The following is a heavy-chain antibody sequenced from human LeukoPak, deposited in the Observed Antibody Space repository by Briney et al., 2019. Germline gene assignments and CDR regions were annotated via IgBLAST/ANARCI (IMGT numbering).Heavy chain of an antibody. V-gene: IGHV3-30*18. J-gene: IGHJ4*02. Sequence: GRSLRLSYAASAYIFRLQGTLGARQAPGKGLEWVAVISSDGDNKYSADSVKGRFTISRDNSKNTLYLQMNSLRAEDTAVYYCANGQKYCYCSFQYSTDYWGQGTPVTVSS. D-gene: IGHD2-15*01. CDR2: ISSDGDNK. CDR3: ANGQKYCYCSFQYSTDY. CDR1: AYIFRLQG.